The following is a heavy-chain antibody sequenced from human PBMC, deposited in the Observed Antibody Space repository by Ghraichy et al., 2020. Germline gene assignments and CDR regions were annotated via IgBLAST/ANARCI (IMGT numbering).Heavy chain of an antibody. CDR3: AKGRSYCTNGACYSSGALDV. CDR2: ISYDGSIT. D-gene: IGHD2-8*01. Sequence: GGSLRLSCAASGFSFSIYGMHWVRQAPAKGLEWAAAISYDGSITYFADSVRGRFTISRDNSKSSLYLQMNSLRAEDTAVYYCAKGRSYCTNGACYSSGALDVWGQGTTVTVSS. J-gene: IGHJ6*02. CDR1: GFSFSIYG. V-gene: IGHV3-30*13.